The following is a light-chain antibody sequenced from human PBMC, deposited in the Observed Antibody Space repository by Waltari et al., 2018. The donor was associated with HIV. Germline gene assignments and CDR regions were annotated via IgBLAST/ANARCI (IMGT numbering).Light chain of an antibody. CDR3: QQYDTYPWT. V-gene: IGKV1-5*01. CDR2: EAS. Sequence: DVQMTQSPSTLSASAGDRVSITCRASQSVRSWLAWYQQSPGKAPKLLIYEASSLESGDPSRFSGSGSETEFTLTINSLQPDDFATYYCQQYDTYPWTFGQGTKVEVK. J-gene: IGKJ1*01. CDR1: QSVRSW.